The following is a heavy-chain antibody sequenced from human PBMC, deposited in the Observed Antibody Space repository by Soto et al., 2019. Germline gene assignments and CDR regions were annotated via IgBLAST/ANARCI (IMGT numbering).Heavy chain of an antibody. J-gene: IGHJ4*02. V-gene: IGHV4-39*01. CDR3: LRVWRGLLVPADKSIFAF. Sequence: SETLSLTCTVSGGSISSSSYYWGWIRQPPGKGLEWIGSIFYSGSTYYNLSLKIRVTISVSASMTQFFLNLSSVTAADTALFYCLRVWRGLLVPADKSIFAFRCQGSLVSGSS. D-gene: IGHD2-2*01. CDR2: IFYSGST. CDR1: GGSISSSSYY.